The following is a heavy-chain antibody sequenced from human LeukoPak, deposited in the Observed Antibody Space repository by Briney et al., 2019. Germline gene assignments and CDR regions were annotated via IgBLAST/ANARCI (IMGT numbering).Heavy chain of an antibody. V-gene: IGHV3-21*01. D-gene: IGHD5-24*01. Sequence: GGSLRLSCAASGFTFSNYDMHWVRQAPGKGLEWVSAISSSSSYIYYANSIKGRFTISRDNAENSLYLQMNSLRAVDTAVYFCARGEEKATITALGSCGQETLVTVSS. J-gene: IGHJ5*02. CDR1: GFTFSNYD. CDR2: ISSSSSYI. CDR3: ARGEEKATITALGS.